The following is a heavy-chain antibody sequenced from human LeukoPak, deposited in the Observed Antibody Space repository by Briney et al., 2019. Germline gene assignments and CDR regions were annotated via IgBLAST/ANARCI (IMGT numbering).Heavy chain of an antibody. J-gene: IGHJ4*02. CDR1: GYTFSSYW. D-gene: IGHD3-3*01. CDR3: ARQNDFRLDY. V-gene: IGHV5-51*01. CDR2: IYPGDSDT. Sequence: GESLKISCKGSGYTFSSYWIGWVRQVPGKGLEWMGIIYPGDSDTRYSPSLQGQVTISVDASIGTAYLQWSSLKASDTAIYYCARQNDFRLDYWGQGTLVTVSS.